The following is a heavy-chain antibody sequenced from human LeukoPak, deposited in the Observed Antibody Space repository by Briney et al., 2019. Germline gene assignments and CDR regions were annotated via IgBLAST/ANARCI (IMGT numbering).Heavy chain of an antibody. J-gene: IGHJ6*03. CDR2: ISSSSSYI. D-gene: IGHD2-2*01. CDR3: ARGEYPAGFYYYYYMDV. CDR1: GFTCSSYS. V-gene: IGHV3-21*01. Sequence: GGSLRLSCAASGFTCSSYSMNWVRQAPGKGLEWVSSISSSSSYIYYVDSVKGRFTISRDNAKNSLYLQMNSLRAEDTAVYYCARGEYPAGFYYYYYMDVWGKGTTVTVSS.